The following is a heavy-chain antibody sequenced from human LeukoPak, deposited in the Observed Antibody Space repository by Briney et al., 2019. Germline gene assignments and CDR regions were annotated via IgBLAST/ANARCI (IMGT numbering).Heavy chain of an antibody. J-gene: IGHJ4*02. V-gene: IGHV3-23*01. CDR2: ISESGGST. CDR3: AKDPGGVIAYYFDY. CDR1: GFTFSSYG. D-gene: IGHD3-16*02. Sequence: GGSLRLSCAASGFTFSSYGMHWVRQAPGKGLEWVSTISESGGSTYYADSVKGRFAISRDNSKDTLFLQMNSLRAEDTAVYYCAKDPGGVIAYYFDYWGQGTLVTVSS.